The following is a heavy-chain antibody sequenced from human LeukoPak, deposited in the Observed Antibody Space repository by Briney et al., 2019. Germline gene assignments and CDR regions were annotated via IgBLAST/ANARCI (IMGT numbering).Heavy chain of an antibody. D-gene: IGHD3-3*01. CDR1: GFTFSNYW. CDR2: IKSDGNIT. V-gene: IGHV3-74*01. CDR3: GRSGDFWSVSGVAY. J-gene: IGHJ4*02. Sequence: PGGSLRLSCAASGFTFSNYWMYWVRQAPGKGLVWVSQIKSDGNITNYADSVKGRFTISRDNAKNTLFLQMNSLRAEDTAVYYCGRSGDFWSVSGVAYWGQGTLVTVSS.